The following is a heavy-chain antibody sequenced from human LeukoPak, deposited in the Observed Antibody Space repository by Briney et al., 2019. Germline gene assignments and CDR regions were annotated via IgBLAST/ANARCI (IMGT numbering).Heavy chain of an antibody. J-gene: IGHJ5*02. D-gene: IGHD6-13*01. CDR2: ISSSSSTT. V-gene: IGHV3-48*01. CDR1: GFTFSSYS. Sequence: GGSLRLSCAASGFTFSSYSMNWVRQAPGKGLEWVSSISSSSSTTYYADSVKGRFTISRDKAKNSLYLQMNSLRAEDPAVYYCARDSDRYSRSANWFGPWGQGTLVTVSS. CDR3: ARDSDRYSRSANWFGP.